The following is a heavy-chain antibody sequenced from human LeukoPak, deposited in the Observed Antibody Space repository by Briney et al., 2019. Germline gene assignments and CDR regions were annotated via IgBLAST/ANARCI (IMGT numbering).Heavy chain of an antibody. J-gene: IGHJ4*01. CDR2: IKQGEREK. V-gene: IGHV3-7*01. D-gene: IGHD5-18*01. Sequence: GVSLTLYCAAWGFTFYNYWMIGLPQSPGREGEGVSNIKQGEREKYYVHYVKGRLTISREHVKNSLYLQMNSLRAEDTAVYSCGRDKTRRVGYSYSKSGNYF. CDR3: GRDKTRRVGYSYSKSGNYF. CDR1: GFTFYNYW.